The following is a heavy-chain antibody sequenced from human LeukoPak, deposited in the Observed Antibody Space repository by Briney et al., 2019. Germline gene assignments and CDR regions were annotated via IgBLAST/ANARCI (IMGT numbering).Heavy chain of an antibody. CDR2: IYYSGGN. CDR3: ASSCSTTGTTLLKYNWFHL. D-gene: IGHD1-1*01. CDR1: GGSISSSSCY. V-gene: IGHV4-39*01. J-gene: IGHJ5*02. Sequence: SGTLSLTCTVSGGSISSSSCYWGWLRHPPGQGLEWLVSIYYSGGNHKNPSLKSRVTISVETSKNQYSLKLNSVTAADTAVYYCASSCSTTGTTLLKYNWFHLWGEGTLVTV.